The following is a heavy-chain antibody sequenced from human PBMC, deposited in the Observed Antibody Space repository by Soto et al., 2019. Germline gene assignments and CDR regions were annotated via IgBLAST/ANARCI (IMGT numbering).Heavy chain of an antibody. J-gene: IGHJ4*02. CDR1: GYTFTSYD. CDR3: ARIGPDPDMVRGVTPLDY. D-gene: IGHD3-10*01. CDR2: MSPQNDNT. Sequence: GASVKVSCKASGYTFTSYDINWVRQATGQGLEWMGWMSPQNDNTGYAQNFQGRVIMTRDTSINTAYLELSSLRSEDTAVYYCARIGPDPDMVRGVTPLDYWGQGTLVTVSS. V-gene: IGHV1-8*01.